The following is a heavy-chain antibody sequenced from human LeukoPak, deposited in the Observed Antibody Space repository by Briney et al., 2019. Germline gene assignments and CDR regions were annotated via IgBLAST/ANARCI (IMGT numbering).Heavy chain of an antibody. CDR2: INPNRGGT. CDR1: GYTVTRYY. V-gene: IGHV1-2*02. Sequence: GSSVKVSYKASGYTVTRYYMHWVRQAPGQGREGMGWINPNRGGTNYAQKYQGRVTMTRDRSISTAYKELSRLRSDDTAVYYCARSPLYSSSWPDYWGQGTLVTVSS. D-gene: IGHD6-13*01. J-gene: IGHJ4*02. CDR3: ARSPLYSSSWPDY.